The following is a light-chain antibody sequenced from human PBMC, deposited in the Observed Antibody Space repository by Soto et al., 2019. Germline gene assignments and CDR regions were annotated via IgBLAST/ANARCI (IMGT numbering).Light chain of an antibody. V-gene: IGKV1-33*01. CDR2: DAS. J-gene: IGKJ5*01. Sequence: IQMTQTPSSLSASVGDRVTITCQASQNINNYLNWYQQKPGRAPKLLIYDASNLEAGVPSRFRGSGSGTDFTFTSSRLQPEDSATYYCQQYENRPTFGQGTRLEIK. CDR1: QNINNY. CDR3: QQYENRPT.